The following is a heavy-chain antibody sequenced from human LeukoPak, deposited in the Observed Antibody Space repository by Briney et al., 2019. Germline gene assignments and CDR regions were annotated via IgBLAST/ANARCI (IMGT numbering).Heavy chain of an antibody. CDR3: ARDAGGQQVPYYFDY. Sequence: GGSLRLSCAASGFTFSSYSMNWVRQAPGKGLEWVSSISSSSSYIYYADSVKGRFTISRDNAKNSLYLQMNSLRAEDTAVYYCARDAGGQQVPYYFDYWGQGTLVTVSS. V-gene: IGHV3-21*01. J-gene: IGHJ4*02. CDR2: ISSSSSYI. D-gene: IGHD6-13*01. CDR1: GFTFSSYS.